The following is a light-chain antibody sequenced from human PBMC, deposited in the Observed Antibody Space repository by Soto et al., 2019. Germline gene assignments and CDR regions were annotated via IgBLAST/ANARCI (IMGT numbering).Light chain of an antibody. CDR2: GAS. CDR3: HQYGRSPIT. Sequence: EIVLTQSPGTLSLSPGERATLSCRASQSVSSSYLAWYQQKPGQAPRLLIYGASSRATGIPDRFSGSGSGTDLTLTISRLGPEDFAVYYCHQYGRSPITFGQGTRLEIK. V-gene: IGKV3-20*01. J-gene: IGKJ5*01. CDR1: QSVSSSY.